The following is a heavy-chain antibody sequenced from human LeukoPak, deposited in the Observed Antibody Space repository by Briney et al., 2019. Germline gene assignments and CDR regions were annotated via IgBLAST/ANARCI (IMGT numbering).Heavy chain of an antibody. CDR1: GFTFSDYY. CDR3: AREGHSSSWYPYYFDY. D-gene: IGHD6-13*01. J-gene: IGHJ4*02. CDR2: ISSSGSTI. Sequence: GGSLRLSCAASGFTFSDYYMSWIRQAPGKGLEWVSYISSSGSTIYYADSVKGRFTISRDNAKNSLYLQMNSLRAEDTAVYYCAREGHSSSWYPYYFDYWGQGTLVTVSS. V-gene: IGHV3-11*01.